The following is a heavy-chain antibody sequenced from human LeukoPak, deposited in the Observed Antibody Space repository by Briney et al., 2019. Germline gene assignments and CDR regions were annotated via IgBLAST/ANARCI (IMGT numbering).Heavy chain of an antibody. D-gene: IGHD3-10*01. CDR1: GFTVSSNY. V-gene: IGHV4-4*02. Sequence: PGGSLRLSCAASGFTVSSNYMSWVRQPPGKGLEWIGEIYHSGSTNYNPSLKSRVTISVDKSKNQFSLKLSSVTAADTAVYYCAGDYGSGRRTWFDPWGQGTLVTVSS. CDR3: AGDYGSGRRTWFDP. J-gene: IGHJ5*02. CDR2: IYHSGST.